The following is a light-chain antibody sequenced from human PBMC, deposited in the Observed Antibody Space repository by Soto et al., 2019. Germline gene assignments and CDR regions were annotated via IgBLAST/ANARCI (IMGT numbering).Light chain of an antibody. J-gene: IGKJ4*01. CDR2: GAS. CDR1: QSVSSSY. V-gene: IGKV3-20*01. Sequence: EIVLTQSPGTLSFSPGERATLSCRASQSVSSSYLAWYQQNPGQAPRLLIYGASSRATGIPDRFSGSGSGTDFTLTISRLEPEDFAVYYCQQYGSSPLTFGGGTKVDIK. CDR3: QQYGSSPLT.